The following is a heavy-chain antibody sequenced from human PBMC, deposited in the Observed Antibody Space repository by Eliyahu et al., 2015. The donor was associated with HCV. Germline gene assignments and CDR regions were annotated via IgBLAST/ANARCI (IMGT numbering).Heavy chain of an antibody. J-gene: IGHJ6*02. CDR1: GFXFSSYS. CDR2: ISSSSSYI. D-gene: IGHD2-15*01. V-gene: IGHV3-21*01. Sequence: EVQLVESGGGLVKPGGSLRLSCAASGFXFSSYSMNWVRQAPGKGLEWVSSISSSSSYIYYADSVKGRFTISRDNAKNSLYLQMNSLRAEDTAVYYCAREDFDIVVVVAATLGPSYGMDAWGQGTTVTVSS. CDR3: AREDFDIVVVVAATLGPSYGMDA.